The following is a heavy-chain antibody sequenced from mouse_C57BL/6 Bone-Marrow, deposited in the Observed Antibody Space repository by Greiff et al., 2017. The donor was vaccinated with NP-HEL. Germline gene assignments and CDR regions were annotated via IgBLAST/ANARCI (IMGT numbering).Heavy chain of an antibody. Sequence: DVQLQESGPGLVKPSQTVFLTCTVTGISITTGNYRWSWIRQFPGNKLEWIGYIYYSGTITYNPSLPSRTTITRDTPKNQFFLEMNSLTAEDTATYYCAREKDYGSTLFAYWGQGTLVTVSA. CDR1: GISITTGNYR. D-gene: IGHD1-1*01. V-gene: IGHV3-5*01. CDR3: AREKDYGSTLFAY. J-gene: IGHJ3*01. CDR2: IYYSGTI.